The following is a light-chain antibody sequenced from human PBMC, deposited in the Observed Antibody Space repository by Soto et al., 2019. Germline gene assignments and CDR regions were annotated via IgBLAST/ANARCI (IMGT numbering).Light chain of an antibody. CDR1: QSVSGY. Sequence: MTQSPANLSLSPGETATLSCRASQSVSGYIGWYQQKPGQAPRLLIYDSSNRATGIPARFSGSGSGTDFSLIISSLEPEDFAVYYCQQRSVWPLTFGGGTKVDIK. CDR3: QQRSVWPLT. CDR2: DSS. V-gene: IGKV3-11*01. J-gene: IGKJ4*01.